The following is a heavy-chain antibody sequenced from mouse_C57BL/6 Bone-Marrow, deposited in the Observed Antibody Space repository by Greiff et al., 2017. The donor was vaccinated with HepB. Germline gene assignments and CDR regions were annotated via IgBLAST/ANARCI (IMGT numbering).Heavy chain of an antibody. Sequence: QVQLQQSGPELVKPGASVKLSCKASGYTFTSYDINWVKQRPGQGLEWIGWIYPRDGSNKYNEKFKGKATLTVDKSSSTSYMELHSLPSEDSAVYFCASKGLAMDYWGQGTSVTVSS. V-gene: IGHV1-85*01. CDR3: ASKGLAMDY. J-gene: IGHJ4*01. CDR2: IYPRDGSN. CDR1: GYTFTSYD.